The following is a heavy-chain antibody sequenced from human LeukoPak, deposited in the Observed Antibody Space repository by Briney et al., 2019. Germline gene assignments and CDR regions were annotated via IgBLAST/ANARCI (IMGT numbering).Heavy chain of an antibody. CDR1: GGTFSSYS. CDR2: SIPLFGTA. Sequence: GASVKVSCKASGGTFSSYSVNWVRQAPGQGLEWMGGSIPLFGTANYAQKFQGRDTITTVESTRTAYMELSSLTSQDTAVYYCARDVADDSSGYYSSWGQGTLVTVSS. D-gene: IGHD3-22*01. V-gene: IGHV1-69*05. CDR3: ARDVADDSSGYYSS. J-gene: IGHJ4*02.